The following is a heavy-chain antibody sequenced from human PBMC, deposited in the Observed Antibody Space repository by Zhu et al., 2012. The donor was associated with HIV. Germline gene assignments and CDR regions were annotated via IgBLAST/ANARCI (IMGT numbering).Heavy chain of an antibody. Sequence: QVQLQESGPGLVKPSETLSLTCIVSGGSISSSSYYWGWIRQPPGKGLEWIGSIYYSGSTYHNPSLKSRVTISVHMSKNQFSLKLSSVTAADTAVYYCARGRDAGLAAGWFDPWGQGTLVTVSS. D-gene: IGHD6-13*01. V-gene: IGHV4-39*07. CDR1: GGSISSSSYY. J-gene: IGHJ5*02. CDR2: IYYSGST. CDR3: ARGRDAGLAAGWFDP.